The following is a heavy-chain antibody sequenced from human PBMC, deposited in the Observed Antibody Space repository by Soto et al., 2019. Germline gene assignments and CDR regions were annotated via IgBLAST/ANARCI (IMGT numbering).Heavy chain of an antibody. Sequence: SETLSLTCTVSGVSINNYYWTWIRQPPGKGLEWIGRIYSSGNTHYNPSVESRVTMSADTSKNQFSLNLHSVTAADTAVYYCALGSGLQDLDYWGPGTLLTVSS. CDR3: ALGSGLQDLDY. D-gene: IGHD6-19*01. CDR1: GVSINNYY. CDR2: IYSSGNT. V-gene: IGHV4-4*07. J-gene: IGHJ4*02.